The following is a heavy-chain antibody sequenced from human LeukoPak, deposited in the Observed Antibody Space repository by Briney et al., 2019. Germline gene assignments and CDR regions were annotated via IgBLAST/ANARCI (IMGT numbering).Heavy chain of an antibody. CDR1: GYSFTSYW. Sequence: GKSLKISCKGSGYSFTSYWIGWVRQMPGKGLEWMGIIYPGDSDTRYSPSFQGQVTISADKSISTAYLQWSSLKASDTAMYYCARHPLASGGYDLAFYYGMDVWGQGTTVTVSS. CDR2: IYPGDSDT. CDR3: ARHPLASGGYDLAFYYGMDV. J-gene: IGHJ6*02. D-gene: IGHD5-12*01. V-gene: IGHV5-51*01.